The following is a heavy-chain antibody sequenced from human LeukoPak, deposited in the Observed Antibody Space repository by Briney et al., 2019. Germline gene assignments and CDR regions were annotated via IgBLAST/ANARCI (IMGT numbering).Heavy chain of an antibody. CDR1: GFTFRDYA. D-gene: IGHD3-22*01. J-gene: IGHJ3*02. Sequence: GGSLRLSCTGFGFTFRDYAVSWVRQAPGKELECIGFIRSKVYGGTTEYAASVKGRFTISRDDSKSIAYLQMNSLKTEDTAVYYCTRDPYYFDSSGYYHHAFDIWGQGTMVAVSS. CDR3: TRDPYYFDSSGYYHHAFDI. V-gene: IGHV3-49*04. CDR2: IRSKVYGGTT.